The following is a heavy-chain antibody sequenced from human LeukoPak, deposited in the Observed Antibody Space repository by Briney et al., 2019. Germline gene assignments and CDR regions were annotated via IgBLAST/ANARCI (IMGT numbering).Heavy chain of an antibody. V-gene: IGHV3-21*01. CDR2: ISSSSSYI. CDR3: ARDPHCSSTSCYNNGMDV. CDR1: GFTFSSYS. Sequence: GGSLRLSCAASGFTFSSYSMSWVRRAPGKGLEWVSSISSSSSYIYYADSVKGRFTISRDNAKNSLYLQMNSLRAEDTAVYYCARDPHCSSTSCYNNGMDVWGQGTTVTVSS. J-gene: IGHJ6*02. D-gene: IGHD2-2*02.